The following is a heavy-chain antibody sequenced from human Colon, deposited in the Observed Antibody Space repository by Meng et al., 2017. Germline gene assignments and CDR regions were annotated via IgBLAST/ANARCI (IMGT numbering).Heavy chain of an antibody. V-gene: IGHV3-23*01. CDR3: AKAPAMVLTADFDY. Sequence: GGSLRLSCAASGFTFSSYAMSWVRQAPGKWLEWVSAISGSGGSTYYADSVKGRFTISRDNSKNTLYLQMNSLRAEDTAVYYCAKAPAMVLTADFDYWGQGTLVTVSS. J-gene: IGHJ4*02. CDR1: GFTFSSYA. CDR2: ISGSGGST. D-gene: IGHD5-18*01.